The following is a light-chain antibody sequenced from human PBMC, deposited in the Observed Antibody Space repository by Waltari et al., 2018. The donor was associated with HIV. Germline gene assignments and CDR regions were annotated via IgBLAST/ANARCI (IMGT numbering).Light chain of an antibody. CDR3: QTWGTGIQEV. V-gene: IGLV4-69*01. J-gene: IGLJ3*02. Sequence: QLVLTQSPSASASLGASVKLTCTLSSGHSTYAIAWHQQQPGECPRYFMTLKSDGRHIKGDGTPDRFSGSSSGAERYLTISSLQSEDEADYSCQTWGTGIQEVFGGGTKLTVL. CDR2: LKSDGRH. CDR1: SGHSTYA.